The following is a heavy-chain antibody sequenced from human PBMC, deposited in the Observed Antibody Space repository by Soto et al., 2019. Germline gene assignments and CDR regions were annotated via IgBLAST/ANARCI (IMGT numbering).Heavy chain of an antibody. Sequence: QVQLVESGGGLVKPGGSLRLSCAASGFSFSDYYMTWIRQAPGQGLEWVSYISSRRGTIFYADSVKGRFTLSRDNTKNSMYPQMNSLRPEDTAVYYCAREVDRALVGSPHYFDYWGQGTLVTVSS. V-gene: IGHV3-11*01. J-gene: IGHJ4*02. CDR1: GFSFSDYY. CDR2: ISSRRGTI. CDR3: AREVDRALVGSPHYFDY. D-gene: IGHD5-18*01.